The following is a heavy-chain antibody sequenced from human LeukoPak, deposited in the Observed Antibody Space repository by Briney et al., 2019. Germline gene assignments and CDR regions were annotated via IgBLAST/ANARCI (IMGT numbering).Heavy chain of an antibody. V-gene: IGHV3-43*01. CDR1: GFTFDDYT. D-gene: IGHD3-16*01. CDR2: ISWDGGST. CDR3: AKEGGGFDY. J-gene: IGHJ4*02. Sequence: PGGSLRLSCAASGFTFDDYTMHWVRQAPGKGLEWVSLISWDGGSTYYADSVKGRFTISRDDSKNSLYLQMNSLSTEDTALYYCAKEGGGFDYWGQGTLVTVSS.